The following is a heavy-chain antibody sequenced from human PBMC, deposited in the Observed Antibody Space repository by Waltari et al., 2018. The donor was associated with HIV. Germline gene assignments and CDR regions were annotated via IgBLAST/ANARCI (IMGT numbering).Heavy chain of an antibody. J-gene: IGHJ4*02. CDR1: VGSISSSNYF. CDR3: ASTGYTYGLDY. V-gene: IGHV4-39*01. Sequence: QLQLQESGPGLVKPSETLSLTCTVSVGSISSSNYFWGWIRQPPGKGLECIGSIYHSGSTYYHPSLKSRVTISVDTSKSQFSLKLSSVTAADTAVYYCASTGYTYGLDYWGQGTLVTVSS. CDR2: IYHSGST. D-gene: IGHD5-18*01.